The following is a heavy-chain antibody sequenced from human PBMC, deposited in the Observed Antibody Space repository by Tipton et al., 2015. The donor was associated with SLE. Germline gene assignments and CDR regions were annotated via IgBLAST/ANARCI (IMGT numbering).Heavy chain of an antibody. V-gene: IGHV4-59*01. CDR3: ARVPRGSPAANKKYYFHYMDV. CDR1: GGSIRSYY. J-gene: IGHJ6*03. CDR2: AHYSGTT. D-gene: IGHD1/OR15-1a*01. Sequence: GLVKPSETLSLTCTVSGGSIRSYYWSWIRQPPGKGLEWIGYAHYSGTTNYNPSLKIRVTISVDTSKNQFSLNLSSVTAADTALYYCARVPRGSPAANKKYYFHYMDVWGKGTTVTVSS.